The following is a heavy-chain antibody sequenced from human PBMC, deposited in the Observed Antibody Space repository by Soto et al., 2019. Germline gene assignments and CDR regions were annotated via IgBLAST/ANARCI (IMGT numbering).Heavy chain of an antibody. D-gene: IGHD6-13*01. CDR1: GGSISSVGYY. J-gene: IGHJ6*02. CDR3: AREGVSSRWYNYYGMDV. V-gene: IGHV4-31*03. Sequence: PSETLSLTCTVSGGSISSVGYYWSWIRQHPGKGLEWIGYIYYSGSTYYNPSLKSRVTISVDTSKNQFSLKLSSVTAADTAVYYCAREGVSSRWYNYYGMDVWGQGTTVTVSS. CDR2: IYYSGST.